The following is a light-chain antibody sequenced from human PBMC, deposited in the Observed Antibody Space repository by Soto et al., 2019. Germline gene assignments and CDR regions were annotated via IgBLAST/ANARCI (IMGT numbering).Light chain of an antibody. V-gene: IGKV4-1*01. Sequence: DIVMTQSPDSLAVSLGERATINCRSSQSVLYSSNNKNYLSWYQQKPGHTPKLLIYWASARESGVHDRFSGSGSGTDFTLTISSLQAEDVAVYYCQQYYETPYTFGQGTKLEIK. CDR2: WAS. CDR1: QSVLYSSNNKNY. J-gene: IGKJ2*01. CDR3: QQYYETPYT.